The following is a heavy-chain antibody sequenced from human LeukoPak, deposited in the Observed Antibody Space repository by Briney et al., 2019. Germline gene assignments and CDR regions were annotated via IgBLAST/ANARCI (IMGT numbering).Heavy chain of an antibody. D-gene: IGHD3-22*01. CDR2: ISGSGGST. V-gene: IGHV3-23*01. CDR1: GFTFSSYA. CDR3: AKEEKYYYDSSGYYFSPYDY. Sequence: GGSLRLSCAASGFTFSSYAMSWVRQAPGKGLEWVSAISGSGGSTYYADSVKGRFTISRDNSKNTLYLQMNSLRAEDTAVYYCAKEEKYYYDSSGYYFSPYDYWGQGTLVTVSS. J-gene: IGHJ4*02.